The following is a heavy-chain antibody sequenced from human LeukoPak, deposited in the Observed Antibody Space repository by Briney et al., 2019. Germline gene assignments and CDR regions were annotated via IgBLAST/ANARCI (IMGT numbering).Heavy chain of an antibody. J-gene: IGHJ3*02. Sequence: GGSLRLSCAASGFTFSSYSMNWVRQAPGKGLEWVSSISSSSSYIYHADSVKGRLTISRDNAKNSLYLQMNSLRAEDTAVYYCTRRGAASDAFDIWGQGTMVTVSS. CDR3: TRRGAASDAFDI. V-gene: IGHV3-21*01. CDR2: ISSSSSYI. CDR1: GFTFSSYS. D-gene: IGHD3-16*01.